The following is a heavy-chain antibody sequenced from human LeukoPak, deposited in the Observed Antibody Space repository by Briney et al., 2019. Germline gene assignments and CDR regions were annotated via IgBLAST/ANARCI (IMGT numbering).Heavy chain of an antibody. CDR3: ARLSAMPPNDFDY. D-gene: IGHD2-2*01. V-gene: IGHV4-39*01. J-gene: IGHJ4*02. CDR2: IYYSGST. Sequence: ETLSLTCXVSGGSXSSSSYYWGWIRQPPGKGLEWIGSIYYSGSTYYNPSLKSRVTISVYTSKNQFSLKLSSVTAADTAVYYCARLSAMPPNDFDYWGQGTLVTVSS. CDR1: GGSXSSSSYY.